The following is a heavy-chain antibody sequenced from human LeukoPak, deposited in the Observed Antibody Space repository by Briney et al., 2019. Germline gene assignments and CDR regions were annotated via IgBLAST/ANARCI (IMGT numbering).Heavy chain of an antibody. D-gene: IGHD7-27*01. Sequence: SETLSLTCAVYGGPFSGYYWSWIRQPPGKGLKWIGEISHSGSTNYHPSLKSRVTISLDTSKNQFSLKLGSVTAADTAVYYCARGELGISAFDIWGQGTMVTVSS. J-gene: IGHJ3*02. CDR1: GGPFSGYY. CDR2: ISHSGST. V-gene: IGHV4-34*01. CDR3: ARGELGISAFDI.